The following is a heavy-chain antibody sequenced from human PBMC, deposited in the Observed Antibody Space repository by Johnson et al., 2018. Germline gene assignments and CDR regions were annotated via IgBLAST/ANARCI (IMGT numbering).Heavy chain of an antibody. CDR2: ISWNSGNI. Sequence: VQSGRSLRLSCAASGFTFDDYAMHWVRQVPGKGLEWVSNISWNSGNIGYADSVKGRFTIPSDNAKNSLYLQMNSRRAEDTAVYYCARAADDSSGERYFQHWGQGTLVTVSS. V-gene: IGHV3-9*01. CDR1: GFTFDDYA. CDR3: ARAADDSSGERYFQH. D-gene: IGHD3-22*01. J-gene: IGHJ1*01.